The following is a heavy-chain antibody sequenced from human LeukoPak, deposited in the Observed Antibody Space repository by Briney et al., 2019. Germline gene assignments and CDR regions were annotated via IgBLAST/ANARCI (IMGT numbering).Heavy chain of an antibody. J-gene: IGHJ5*02. CDR2: ISGSGGST. D-gene: IGHD6-19*01. CDR3: AKPPGPGIAVAGSQGDWFDP. CDR1: GFTFSSYA. V-gene: IGHV3-23*01. Sequence: GGSLRLSCAASGFTFSSYAMSWVRQAPGKGLEWVSVISGSGGSTYYADSVKGRFTISRDNSKNTLYLQMNSLRAEDTAVYYCAKPPGPGIAVAGSQGDWFDPWGQGTLVTVSS.